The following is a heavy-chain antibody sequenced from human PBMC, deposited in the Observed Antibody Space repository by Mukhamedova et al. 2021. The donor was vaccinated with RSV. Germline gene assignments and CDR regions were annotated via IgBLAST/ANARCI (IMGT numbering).Heavy chain of an antibody. D-gene: IGHD6-19*01. V-gene: IGHV1-18*01. Sequence: EYMGWISTYNGNTNFAQKLQGRVTMTTDTSTSTAYMELRSLRPDDTAVDYCAREDSGWDDYWGQGTLVTVSS. CDR2: ISTYNGNT. J-gene: IGHJ4*02. CDR3: AREDSGWDDY.